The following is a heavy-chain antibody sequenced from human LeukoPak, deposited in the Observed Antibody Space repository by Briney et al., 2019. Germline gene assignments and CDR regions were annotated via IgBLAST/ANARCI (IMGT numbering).Heavy chain of an antibody. CDR3: ARDRIKGEQQLVQDY. CDR1: GGTFSSYA. D-gene: IGHD6-13*01. Sequence: ASVKVSCKASGGTFSSYAISWVRQAPGQGLEWMGRIILIFGIANYARKFQGRVTITADKSTSTAYMELSSLRSEDAAVYYCARDRIKGEQQLVQDYWGQGTLVTVSS. CDR2: IILIFGIA. J-gene: IGHJ4*02. V-gene: IGHV1-69*04.